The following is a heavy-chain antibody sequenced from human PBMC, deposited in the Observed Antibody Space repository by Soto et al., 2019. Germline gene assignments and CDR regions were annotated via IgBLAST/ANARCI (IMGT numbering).Heavy chain of an antibody. CDR1: GYTFKTYG. J-gene: IGHJ4*02. CDR3: ARAANSGYYDNY. CDR2: ISTYNGNT. V-gene: IGHV1-18*04. D-gene: IGHD3-9*01. Sequence: QVQLVQSGAEMKKPGASVKVSCKTSGYTFKTYGITWVRQAPGQGLEWMGWISTYNGNTNYAQKFQARVTMTTDTATSTAYMERRSLRSDDTAVYYCARAANSGYYDNYWGQGTLVTVSS.